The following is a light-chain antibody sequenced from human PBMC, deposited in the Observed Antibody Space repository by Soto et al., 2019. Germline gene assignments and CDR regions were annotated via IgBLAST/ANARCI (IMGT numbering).Light chain of an antibody. Sequence: DIPLTQSPSTLSASVGDRVTITCRASQSLNSRLAWYQQRPGKAPKLLIYDASTLESGVSSRFSGSGSGTEFTLTITDLQTDDLATYFCHQYKTYSTFGQGTKVEIK. CDR2: DAS. J-gene: IGKJ1*01. CDR3: HQYKTYST. V-gene: IGKV1-5*01. CDR1: QSLNSR.